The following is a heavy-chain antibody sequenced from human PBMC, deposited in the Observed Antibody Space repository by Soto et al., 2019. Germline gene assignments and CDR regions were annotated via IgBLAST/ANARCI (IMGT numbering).Heavy chain of an antibody. V-gene: IGHV1-18*01. J-gene: IGHJ5*02. CDR2: ISAYNGNT. CDR3: VHGGYCSSTSCYHNWFDP. Sequence: ASVKVSCKASGYTFTSYAIHWVRQARGQSLEWMGWISAYNGNTNYAQKLQGRVTMTTDTSTSTAYMELRSLRSDDTAVYYCVHGGYCSSTSCYHNWFDPWGQGTLVTVSS. D-gene: IGHD2-2*01. CDR1: GYTFTSYA.